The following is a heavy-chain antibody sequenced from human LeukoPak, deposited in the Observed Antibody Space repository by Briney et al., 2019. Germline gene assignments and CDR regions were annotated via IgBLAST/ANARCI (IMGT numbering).Heavy chain of an antibody. V-gene: IGHV4-30-4*01. CDR1: GGSISSGDYY. J-gene: IGHJ4*02. D-gene: IGHD3-22*01. Sequence: SETLSLTCTVSGGSISSGDYYWSWTRQPPGKGLEWIGCIYYSGSTYYNPSLKSRVTISVDTSKNQFSLKLSSVTAADTAVYYCAREGDYYDSSGYSYPFDYWGQGTLVTVSS. CDR3: AREGDYYDSSGYSYPFDY. CDR2: IYYSGST.